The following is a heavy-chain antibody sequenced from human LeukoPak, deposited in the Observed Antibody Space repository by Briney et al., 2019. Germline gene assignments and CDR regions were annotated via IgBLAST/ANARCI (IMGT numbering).Heavy chain of an antibody. Sequence: PGGSLRLSCAASGFTFSSYSMNWVRQAPGKGLEWVSYISSSSSTIYYADSVKGRFTISRDTSKNSLYLQMNSLRPEDTAVYYCARGSPGVVLHWGPGTLVTVSS. D-gene: IGHD3-3*01. CDR2: ISSSSSTI. J-gene: IGHJ4*02. CDR3: ARGSPGVVLH. CDR1: GFTFSSYS. V-gene: IGHV3-48*01.